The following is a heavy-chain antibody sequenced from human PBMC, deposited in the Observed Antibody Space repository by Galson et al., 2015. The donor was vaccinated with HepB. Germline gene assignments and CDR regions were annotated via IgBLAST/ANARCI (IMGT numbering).Heavy chain of an antibody. Sequence: SVKVSCKASGGTFSSYAISWVRQAPGQGLEWMGGIIPIFGTANYAQKFQGRVTITADKSTSTAYMELSSLRSEDTAVYYCARDMKGYSSGWTQIYGMDVWGQGTTVTVSS. V-gene: IGHV1-69*06. J-gene: IGHJ6*02. CDR3: ARDMKGYSSGWTQIYGMDV. CDR1: GGTFSSYA. CDR2: IIPIFGTA. D-gene: IGHD6-19*01.